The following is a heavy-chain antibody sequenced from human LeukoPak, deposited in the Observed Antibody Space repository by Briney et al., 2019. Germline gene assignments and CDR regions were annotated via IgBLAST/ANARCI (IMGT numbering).Heavy chain of an antibody. V-gene: IGHV4-4*02. Sequence: SGTLSLTCAVSGGSISSSNWWSWVRQPPGKGLEWIGEIYHSGSTNYNPSLKSRVTISVDKSKNQFSLKLTSVTAADTAVYYCARAYYYGSGSYGLDYWGQGTLVTVSS. CDR2: IYHSGST. D-gene: IGHD3-10*01. J-gene: IGHJ4*02. CDR3: ARAYYYGSGSYGLDY. CDR1: GGSISSSNW.